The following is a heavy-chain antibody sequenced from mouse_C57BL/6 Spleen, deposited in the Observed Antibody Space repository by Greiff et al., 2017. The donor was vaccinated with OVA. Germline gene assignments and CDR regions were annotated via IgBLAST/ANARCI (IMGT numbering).Heavy chain of an antibody. V-gene: IGHV1-61*01. CDR1: GYTFTSYW. CDR3: AREATPYFDY. D-gene: IGHD4-1*02. J-gene: IGHJ2*01. Sequence: VQLQQPGAELVRPGSSMKLSCKASGYTFTSYWMDWVKQRPGQGLEWIGNIYPSDSETHYNQKFKDKATLTVDKSSSTAYMQLSSLTSEDSAVYYCAREATPYFDYWGQGTTLTVSS. CDR2: IYPSDSET.